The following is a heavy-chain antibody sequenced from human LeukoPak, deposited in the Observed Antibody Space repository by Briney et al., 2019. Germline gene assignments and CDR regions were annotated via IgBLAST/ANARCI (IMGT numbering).Heavy chain of an antibody. V-gene: IGHV4-4*02. CDR3: ARDLGSGYYIDY. CDR1: GDSISSNNW. J-gene: IGHJ4*02. Sequence: NPSGTLSLTCAVSGDSISSNNWWSWVRQPPGKGLEWIGEIYHSGSTTYNPSLRSRVTISVDTSKNQFSLKLSSVTAADTAVYYCARDLGSGYYIDYWGQGTLVTVSS. CDR2: IYHSGST. D-gene: IGHD3-22*01.